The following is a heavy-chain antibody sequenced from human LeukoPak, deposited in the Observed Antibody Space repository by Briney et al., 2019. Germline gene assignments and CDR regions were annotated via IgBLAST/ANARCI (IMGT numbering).Heavy chain of an antibody. Sequence: ASVKVSCKASGYTFTGYYMHWVRHAPEQGFEWMGWINPNSGDTNYAQKFQGRVTMTRDTSISTAHMELSRLRSDDTAVYYCARANPLYCSSTTCLFDYWGQGTLVTVSS. CDR1: GYTFTGYY. J-gene: IGHJ4*02. D-gene: IGHD2-2*01. CDR3: ARANPLYCSSTTCLFDY. V-gene: IGHV1-2*02. CDR2: INPNSGDT.